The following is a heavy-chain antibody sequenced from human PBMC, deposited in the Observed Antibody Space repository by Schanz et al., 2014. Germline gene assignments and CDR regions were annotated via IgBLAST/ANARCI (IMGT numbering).Heavy chain of an antibody. Sequence: EVQLMESGGGLVKPGGSLRLSCEASGFSFGNYGMSWVRQAPGKGLEWVSGFDAHDGRAYYADSAKGRFTISRDNSKNTLFLQMNSLRVEDSAIYYCAKSQGSSFDSWGQGTLVTVSS. D-gene: IGHD6-13*01. CDR3: AKSQGSSFDS. J-gene: IGHJ4*02. CDR1: GFSFGNYG. V-gene: IGHV3-23*01. CDR2: FDAHDGRA.